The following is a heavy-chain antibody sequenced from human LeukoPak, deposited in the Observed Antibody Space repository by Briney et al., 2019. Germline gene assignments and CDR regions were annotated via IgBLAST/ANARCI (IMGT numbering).Heavy chain of an antibody. D-gene: IGHD3-3*01. J-gene: IGHJ5*02. V-gene: IGHV1-46*01. CDR3: ERGRPTYRSWSGSSLIDP. CDR2: INPNGGSA. Sequence: GASVKVSCKASGYTFTSYYMHWVRQAPGQGLEWMGIINPNGGSASNAQKFQGRVTMTRDMSTSTVYMELSSLRSEDTAVYYCERGRPTYRSWSGSSLIDPWGQGTLVNVSS. CDR1: GYTFTSYY.